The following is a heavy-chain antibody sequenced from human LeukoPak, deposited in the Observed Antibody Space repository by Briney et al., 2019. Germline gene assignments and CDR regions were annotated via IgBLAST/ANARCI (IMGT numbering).Heavy chain of an antibody. D-gene: IGHD5-18*01. J-gene: IGHJ4*02. CDR2: INSDGSST. CDR1: GFTFSSYW. V-gene: IGHV3-74*01. CDR3: ASGSDTANPYYFDY. Sequence: GGSLRLSCAASGFTFSSYWMHWVRQAPGKGLVWVSRINSDGSSTSYADSVKGRFTISRDNAKNTLYLQMNSLRAEDTAVYYCASGSDTANPYYFDYWGQGTLVTVSS.